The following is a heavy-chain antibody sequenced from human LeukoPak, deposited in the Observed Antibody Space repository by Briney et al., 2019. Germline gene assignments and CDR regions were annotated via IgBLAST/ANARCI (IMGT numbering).Heavy chain of an antibody. CDR2: IWPGDSDT. CDR3: ARQYYDVLTGFYIHFDY. CDR1: GYSFTSYW. D-gene: IGHD3-9*01. Sequence: GESLKISCKGSGYSFTSYWIGWVHQMPGKGLEWMGIIWPGDSDTRYSPSFKGQVTFSVDKSISTAYLQWSSLKASDTAIYYCARQYYDVLTGFYIHFDYWGQGTLVTVSS. V-gene: IGHV5-51*07. J-gene: IGHJ4*02.